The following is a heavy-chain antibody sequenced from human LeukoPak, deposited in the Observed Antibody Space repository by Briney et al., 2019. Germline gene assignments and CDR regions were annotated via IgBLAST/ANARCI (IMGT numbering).Heavy chain of an antibody. J-gene: IGHJ3*02. V-gene: IGHV3-13*01. CDR2: IGTAGDT. CDR3: ARALRYDSSGPTDAFDI. CDR1: GFTFSSYD. D-gene: IGHD3-22*01. Sequence: GGSLRLSCAASGFTFSSYDMHWVRQGTGKGLEWVSGIGTAGDTYYPDSVKGRFSISRENAKNSLYLQMNSLRAGDTAVYYCARALRYDSSGPTDAFDIWGQGTMVTISS.